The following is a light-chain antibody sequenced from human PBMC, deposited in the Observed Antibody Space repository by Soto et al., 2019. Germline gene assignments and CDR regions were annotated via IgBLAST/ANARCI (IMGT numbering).Light chain of an antibody. CDR1: QGISNY. J-gene: IGKJ2*01. V-gene: IGKV1-27*01. Sequence: DIQMTQSPASLSVSVGDRVTITCRASQGISNYLAWYQQKPGKVPKLLISAASTLHSGVPSRFSGSGSGTDFTLTISSLQPEDVAAYYCQKYNSAPPTFGQGTKLEIK. CDR3: QKYNSAPPT. CDR2: AAS.